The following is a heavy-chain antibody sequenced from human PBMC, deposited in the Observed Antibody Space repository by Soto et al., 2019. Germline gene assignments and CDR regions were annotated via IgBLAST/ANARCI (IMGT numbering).Heavy chain of an antibody. CDR1: GFIFSNYG. CDR2: IWHDGRSK. CDR3: AGVDGTGYWHFYY. Sequence: QVQLVESWGGVVQPGTSLRLSCAASGFIFSNYGMHWVRQAPGKGLEWVAVIWHDGRSKYYADSVKGRFTISRDNSKNTLYLQMNSPRPDDTAVYYCAGVDGTGYWHFYYWGQGTLVTVSS. D-gene: IGHD3-22*01. V-gene: IGHV3-30*19. J-gene: IGHJ4*02.